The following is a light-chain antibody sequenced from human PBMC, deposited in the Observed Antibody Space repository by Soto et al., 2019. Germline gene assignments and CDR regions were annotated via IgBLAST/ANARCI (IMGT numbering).Light chain of an antibody. V-gene: IGKV1-33*01. CDR2: QAS. J-gene: IGKJ5*01. Sequence: DIQMTQSPSSLSASIGDRVTITCQARQNITNNLSWYQQKQGKAPNRLIYQASKLAKGVTSRFSGSGSGTDFSFIITSLQREDLATYYCQQYYGLPPLTFGQGTRLEIK. CDR3: QQYYGLPPLT. CDR1: QNITNN.